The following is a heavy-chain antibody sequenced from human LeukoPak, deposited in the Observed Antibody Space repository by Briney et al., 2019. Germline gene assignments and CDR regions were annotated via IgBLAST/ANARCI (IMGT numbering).Heavy chain of an antibody. CDR3: ARHKGGSPPHY. CDR1: GGSISSGGYY. V-gene: IGHV4-30-2*01. Sequence: SQTLSLTCTVSGGSISSGGYYWSWIRQPPGKGLEWIGYIYHSGSTYYNPSLKSRVTISVDRSKNQFSLKLSSVTAADTAVYYCARHKGGSPPHYWGQGTLVTVSS. D-gene: IGHD3-16*01. CDR2: IYHSGST. J-gene: IGHJ4*02.